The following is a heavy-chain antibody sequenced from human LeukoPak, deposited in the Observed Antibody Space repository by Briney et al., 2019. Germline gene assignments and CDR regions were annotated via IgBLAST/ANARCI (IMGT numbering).Heavy chain of an antibody. D-gene: IGHD2-2*01. CDR3: ARAPITSPFYFDY. CDR1: GFAFDEHG. CDR2: INWSGGST. V-gene: IGHV3-20*04. Sequence: GGSLRLSCTTSGFAFDEHGMSWVRQIPGKGLEWVSGINWSGGSTGYADPLRGRFTISRDNAKNSLYLQMDSLRAEDTALYYCARAPITSPFYFDYWGQGTLVTVSS. J-gene: IGHJ4*02.